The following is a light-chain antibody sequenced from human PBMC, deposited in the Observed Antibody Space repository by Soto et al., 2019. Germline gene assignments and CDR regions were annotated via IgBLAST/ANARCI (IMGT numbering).Light chain of an antibody. V-gene: IGLV1-51*01. CDR2: DNV. J-gene: IGLJ1*01. CDR3: GSWDNILRADV. Sequence: QSVLTQPPSVSATPGQKVTISCSGSGSNLGRNYVSWYQQLPGTAPKLLIYDNVYRFSGIPDRFSASKSGTSATLGITGLQTGDEGDYYCGSWDNILRADVFGTGTKPTV. CDR1: GSNLGRNY.